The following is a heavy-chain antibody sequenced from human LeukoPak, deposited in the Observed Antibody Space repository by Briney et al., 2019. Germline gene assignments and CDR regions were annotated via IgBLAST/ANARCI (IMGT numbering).Heavy chain of an antibody. V-gene: IGHV1-18*04. J-gene: IGHJ5*02. Sequence: ASVKVSCKASGYTCSDYAISWVRQAPGQGPEWMLWISGYNGNTKYAQNFQGRATITAATSTSTAFLELRSLKPDEAAIYYCVRDSRYYGGSVNWFDPWGQGTLVTVSS. CDR1: GYTCSDYA. D-gene: IGHD2-21*01. CDR2: ISGYNGNT. CDR3: VRDSRYYGGSVNWFDP.